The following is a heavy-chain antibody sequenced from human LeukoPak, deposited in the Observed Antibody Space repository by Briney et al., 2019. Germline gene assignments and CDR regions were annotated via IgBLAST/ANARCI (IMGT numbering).Heavy chain of an antibody. J-gene: IGHJ3*02. D-gene: IGHD5-12*01. Sequence: GASVNVSCKASGYTFTSYDINWVRQATGQGLEWTGWMNPNSGNTGYAQKFQGRVTMTRNTSISTAYMELSSLRSEDTAVYYCARGLRWNAFDIWGQGTMVTVSS. CDR3: ARGLRWNAFDI. CDR1: GYTFTSYD. V-gene: IGHV1-8*01. CDR2: MNPNSGNT.